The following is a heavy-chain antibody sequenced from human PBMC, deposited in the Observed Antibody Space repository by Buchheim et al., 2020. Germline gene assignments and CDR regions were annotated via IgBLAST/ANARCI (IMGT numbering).Heavy chain of an antibody. D-gene: IGHD3-3*01. Sequence: QVQLQESGPGLVKPSGTLSLTCAVSGASISNNDWWSWVRQPPGKGLEWIGEIFHSGNTNFSPSLKSRVTMSVDKSKNQFSLKLTSVTAADTAVYYCARRDFWSGPRGYWGQGIL. CDR1: GASISNNDW. V-gene: IGHV4-4*02. J-gene: IGHJ4*02. CDR2: IFHSGNT. CDR3: ARRDFWSGPRGY.